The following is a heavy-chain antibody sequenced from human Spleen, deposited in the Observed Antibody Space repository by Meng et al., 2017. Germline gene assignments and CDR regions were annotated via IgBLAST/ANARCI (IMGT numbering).Heavy chain of an antibody. J-gene: IGHJ6*02. D-gene: IGHD3-10*01. Sequence: SLKVSCKTSGYTFTNHTISWVRQAPGQGLEWRGGIIPIFGTANYAQKSQGRVTITADESTSTAYMELSSLRSEDTAVYYCARDGSSWGLADYYYYGMDVWGQGTTVTVSS. CDR3: ARDGSSWGLADYYYYGMDV. V-gene: IGHV1-69*13. CDR2: IIPIFGTA. CDR1: GYTFTNHT.